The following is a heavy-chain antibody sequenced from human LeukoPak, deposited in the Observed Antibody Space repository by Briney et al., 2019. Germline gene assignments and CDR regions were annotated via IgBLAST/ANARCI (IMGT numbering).Heavy chain of an antibody. Sequence: PSETLSLTCTVSGDSISSYFWSLIRQPPGKGLEWIGYISYSGSTNYSPSLKSRVTISVDTSKNQFSLKLSSVTAADTAVYYCASEDSSGYGVFDYWGQGTLVTVSS. D-gene: IGHD3-22*01. J-gene: IGHJ4*02. CDR3: ASEDSSGYGVFDY. V-gene: IGHV4-59*01. CDR1: GDSISSYF. CDR2: ISYSGST.